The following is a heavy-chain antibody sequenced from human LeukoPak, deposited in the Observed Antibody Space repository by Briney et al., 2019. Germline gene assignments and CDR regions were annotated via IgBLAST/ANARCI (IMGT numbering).Heavy chain of an antibody. J-gene: IGHJ6*03. CDR3: ARGGYGGMYYYYYMDV. V-gene: IGHV4-34*01. Sequence: SETLSLTCAVYGGSFSGKYWSWMRQPPGKGLEWIGEINHSGSTNYNPSLKSRVTISVDTSKNQFSLKLSSVTAADTAVYYCARGGYGGMYYYYYMDVWGKGTTVTVSS. CDR1: GGSFSGKY. D-gene: IGHD4-23*01. CDR2: INHSGST.